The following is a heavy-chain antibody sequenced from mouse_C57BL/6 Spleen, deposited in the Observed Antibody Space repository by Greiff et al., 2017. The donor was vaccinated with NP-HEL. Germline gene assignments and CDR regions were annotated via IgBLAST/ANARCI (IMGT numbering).Heavy chain of an antibody. CDR2: INPNNGGT. J-gene: IGHJ4*01. D-gene: IGHD2-1*01. CDR3: AREDCNYLRWAMDD. V-gene: IGHV1-26*01. Sequence: VQLQQSGPELVKPGASVKISCKASGYTFTDYYMNWVKQSHGKSLEWIGDINPNNGGTSYTPKVKGKATLTVDKSSRTAYMELRSLTSEDSAVYDSAREDCNYLRWAMDDWGQGTSVTVAS. CDR1: GYTFTDYY.